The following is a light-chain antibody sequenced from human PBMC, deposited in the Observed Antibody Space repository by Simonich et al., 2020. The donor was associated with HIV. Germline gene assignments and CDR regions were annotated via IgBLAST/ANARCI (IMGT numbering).Light chain of an antibody. CDR1: QSINTY. CDR2: AAS. V-gene: IGKV1-39*01. Sequence: DIQMTQSPSSLSASLGDRVTITCRASQSINTYLNWYQHKQGKAPKLLIYAASSLQGGVPSRFSGSGSGTDFTLTISSLQPEDFATYYCQQSYITLPYTFGQGTKLEIK. J-gene: IGKJ2*01. CDR3: QQSYITLPYT.